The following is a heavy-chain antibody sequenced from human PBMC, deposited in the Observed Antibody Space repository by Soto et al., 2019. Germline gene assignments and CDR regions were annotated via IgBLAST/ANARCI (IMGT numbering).Heavy chain of an antibody. Sequence: PGGSLRLSCAASGFTFTRYSMNWVRQAPGKGLEWVSSISSTTNYIYYADSMKGRFTVSRDNAKNPVYLEMNSLSAEDTALYYCARESEDLTSNFDYWGQGTLVTV. CDR2: ISSTTNYI. CDR1: GFTFTRYS. J-gene: IGHJ4*02. V-gene: IGHV3-21*01. CDR3: ARESEDLTSNFDY.